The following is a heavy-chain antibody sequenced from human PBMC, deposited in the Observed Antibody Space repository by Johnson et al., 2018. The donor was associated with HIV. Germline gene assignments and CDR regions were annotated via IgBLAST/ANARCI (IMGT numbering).Heavy chain of an antibody. D-gene: IGHD1-26*01. CDR2: IYSGGST. CDR1: GFTFSSYA. CDR3: ARMVGGEAFDI. J-gene: IGHJ3*02. V-gene: IGHV3-66*02. Sequence: EVQLVESGGGVVQPGRSLRLSCAASGFTFSSYAMHWVRQAPGKGLEWVSVIYSGGSTYHADSVKGRFTISRDNSKNTLYLQMNSLSAEDTAVYYCARMVGGEAFDIWGQGTMVTVSS.